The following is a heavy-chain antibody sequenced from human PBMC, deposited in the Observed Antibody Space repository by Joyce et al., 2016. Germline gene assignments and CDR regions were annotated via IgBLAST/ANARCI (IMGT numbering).Heavy chain of an antibody. CDR2: ISGSGGIT. CDR3: AKDSGLLWFGELPNWFDP. D-gene: IGHD3-10*01. Sequence: EVQLLESGGGLVQPGGALRLSCAASGFTFSSDAMGWVRQAPGKGLEWVSGISGSGGITYYADSVKGRFTISRANSKNTLYLQMNSLRAEDTAVYYCAKDSGLLWFGELPNWFDPWGQGTLVTVSS. CDR1: GFTFSSDA. J-gene: IGHJ5*02. V-gene: IGHV3-23*01.